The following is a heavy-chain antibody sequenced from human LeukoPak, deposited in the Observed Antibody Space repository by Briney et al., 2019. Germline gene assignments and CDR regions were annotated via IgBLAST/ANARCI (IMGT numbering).Heavy chain of an antibody. CDR1: GFTFSDFY. D-gene: IGHD2-2*01. Sequence: PGGSLRLSCAASGFTFSDFYMSWIRQAPGKGLEWVSYISSSGSTIYYADSVKGRFTISRDNAKNSLYLQMNSLRAEDTAVYYRARVVSGTSCVFDYWGQGTLVTVSS. J-gene: IGHJ4*02. CDR2: ISSSGSTI. V-gene: IGHV3-11*01. CDR3: ARVVSGTSCVFDY.